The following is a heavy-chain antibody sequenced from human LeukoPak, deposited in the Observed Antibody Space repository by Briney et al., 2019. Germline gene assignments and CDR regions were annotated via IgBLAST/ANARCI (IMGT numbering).Heavy chain of an antibody. CDR2: IYYSGST. Sequence: PSEALSLTCTVSGGSISSGDSYWSWIRQPPGKGLEWIGYIYYSGSTYYNPSLKSRVTISVDTSKNQFSLKLSSVTAADTAVYYCARGSVGLPDDWELNPWFDPWGQGTLVTVSS. V-gene: IGHV4-30-4*01. D-gene: IGHD1-26*01. CDR3: ARGSVGLPDDWELNPWFDP. CDR1: GGSISSGDSY. J-gene: IGHJ5*02.